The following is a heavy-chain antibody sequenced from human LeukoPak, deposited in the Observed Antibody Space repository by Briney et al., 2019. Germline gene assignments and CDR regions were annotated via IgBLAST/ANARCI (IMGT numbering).Heavy chain of an antibody. CDR2: IKSKSDGATT. CDR1: GFIFNNAW. J-gene: IGHJ4*02. CDR3: TTNPDPD. V-gene: IGHV3-15*01. Sequence: PGGSLRLSCAASGFIFNNAWMSWARQAPGRGLEWVGRIKSKSDGATTHYGAPVKGRFTISRDDSKNMLYLQMNSLKTEDTAVYYCTTNPDPDWGQGTLVAVSS.